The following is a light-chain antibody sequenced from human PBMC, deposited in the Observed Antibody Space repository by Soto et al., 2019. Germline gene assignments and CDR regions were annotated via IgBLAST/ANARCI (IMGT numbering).Light chain of an antibody. CDR3: QQYSSSSWK. J-gene: IGKJ1*01. CDR2: GAS. CDR1: QSVSSNY. V-gene: IGKV3-20*01. Sequence: IVLTQSPGTLSLSPGERATLSCRASQSVSSNYLTWYQQKPGQAPRLLMYGASSRATGIPDRFSGSGSGTDFTFTISRLDPEAFAVYYCQQYSSSSWKFGQGTKVEIK.